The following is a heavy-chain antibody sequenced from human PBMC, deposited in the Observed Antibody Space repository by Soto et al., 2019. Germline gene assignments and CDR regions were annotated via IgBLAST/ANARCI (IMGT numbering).Heavy chain of an antibody. CDR2: ISGRGGST. V-gene: IGHV3-23*01. CDR1: GFTFSSYA. CDR3: AKLMGVIHDAFDI. Sequence: EVQLLESGGGLVQPGGSLRLSCAASGFTFSSYALSWVRQAPGKGLECVSAISGRGGSTSYADSVKGRFTISSDNSTNTLYLQMNSLRAADTAVYYCAKLMGVIHDAFDIWGQGTIVTVAS. J-gene: IGHJ3*02. D-gene: IGHD3-16*02.